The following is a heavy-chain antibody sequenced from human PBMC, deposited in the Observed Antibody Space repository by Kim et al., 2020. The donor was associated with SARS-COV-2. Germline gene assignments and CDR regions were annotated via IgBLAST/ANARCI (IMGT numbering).Heavy chain of an antibody. J-gene: IGHJ6*02. CDR3: AREYEPIAAAGRSYYGMDV. Sequence: DAVKGRFTTSRANSKNTLYLQMNSLRAEDTAVYYCAREYEPIAAAGRSYYGMDVWGQGTTVTVSS. D-gene: IGHD6-13*01. V-gene: IGHV3-30*07.